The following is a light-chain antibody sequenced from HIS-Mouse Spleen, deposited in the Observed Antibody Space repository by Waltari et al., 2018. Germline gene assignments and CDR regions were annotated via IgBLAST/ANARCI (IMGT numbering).Light chain of an antibody. V-gene: IGKV3-20*01. J-gene: IGKJ1*01. CDR1: QSVSSSN. Sequence: EIVLTQSPGTLSLSPGERATLPYRASQSVSSSNLAWYQQKPGQAPRLLIYGASSRATGIPDRFSDSGSGTDFTLTISRLKPEDFAVYYYQQYGSSPSWTFGQGTKVEIK. CDR2: GAS. CDR3: QQYGSSPSWT.